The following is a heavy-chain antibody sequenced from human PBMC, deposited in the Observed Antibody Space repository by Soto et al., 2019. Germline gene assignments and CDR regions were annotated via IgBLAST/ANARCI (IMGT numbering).Heavy chain of an antibody. V-gene: IGHV3-23*01. J-gene: IGHJ4*02. CDR1: GFTFSSYD. Sequence: EVQLLESGGCLVQPGGSLRLSCAASGFTFSSYDMSWVRQAPGKVLEWVSAISGSGGSTYYADFVKGRFTISIDNSKNSLYLQMNSLRAEDTAVYYCAKARNYGDSPSYFDYWGQGSLGTVYS. CDR3: AKARNYGDSPSYFDY. CDR2: ISGSGGST. D-gene: IGHD4-17*01.